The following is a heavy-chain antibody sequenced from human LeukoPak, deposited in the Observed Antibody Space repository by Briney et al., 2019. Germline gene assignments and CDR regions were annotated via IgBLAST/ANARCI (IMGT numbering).Heavy chain of an antibody. Sequence: GASVKVSCKASGYTFTKYDINWVRQAPGQGLEWMGWVNPRGNTAYAQKFQGRVTFTRATSINTAYMELNNLTSDDTGVYYCAREVSRNDGTLDYWGQGTVVTVSS. CDR3: AREVSRNDGTLDY. J-gene: IGHJ4*02. CDR1: GYTFTKYD. V-gene: IGHV1-8*03. D-gene: IGHD1-1*01. CDR2: VNPRGNT.